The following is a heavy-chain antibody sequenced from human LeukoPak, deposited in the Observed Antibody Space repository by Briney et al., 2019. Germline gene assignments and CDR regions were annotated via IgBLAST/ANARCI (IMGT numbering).Heavy chain of an antibody. CDR1: GFTFSSYA. CDR3: ARDNYHDH. J-gene: IGHJ4*02. Sequence: PGGSLRLSCAASGFTFSSYAMSWVRQAPGKGLQWVSDISGSGGSTYYADSVKGRFTISRDNAKNTLYLQMNSLRAEDTSVYFCARDNYHDHWGQGSLVTVSS. CDR2: ISGSGGST. V-gene: IGHV3-23*01.